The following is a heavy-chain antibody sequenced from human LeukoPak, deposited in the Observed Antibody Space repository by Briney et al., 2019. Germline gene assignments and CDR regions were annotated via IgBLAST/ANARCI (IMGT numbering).Heavy chain of an antibody. CDR1: GGTFSSYA. D-gene: IGHD5-24*01. CDR2: IIPIFGTA. Sequence: EASVKVSCKASGGTFSSYAISWVRQAPGQGLEWMGGIIPIFGTANYAQKFQGRVTITADESTSTAYMELSSLRSEDTAVYYCARDNSVRDEAWWFNPWGQGTLVTVSS. J-gene: IGHJ5*02. V-gene: IGHV1-69*13. CDR3: ARDNSVRDEAWWFNP.